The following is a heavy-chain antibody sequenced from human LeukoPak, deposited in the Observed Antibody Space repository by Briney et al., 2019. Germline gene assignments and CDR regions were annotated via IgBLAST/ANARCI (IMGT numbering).Heavy chain of an antibody. CDR2: ISGSGGST. CDR3: AKEGNGDYYFDY. D-gene: IGHD4-17*01. Sequence: GGSLRLSCAASGFTFSSYAMSWVRQAPGKGLEWVSAISGSGGSTYYADAVKGRFTISRDNPKNTLYLQMNSLRAEDTAVYYCAKEGNGDYYFDYWGQGTLVTVSS. J-gene: IGHJ4*02. CDR1: GFTFSSYA. V-gene: IGHV3-23*01.